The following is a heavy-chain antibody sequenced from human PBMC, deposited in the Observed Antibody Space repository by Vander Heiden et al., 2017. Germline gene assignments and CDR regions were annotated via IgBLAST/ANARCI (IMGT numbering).Heavy chain of an antibody. V-gene: IGHV3-23*01. CDR1: GFTFDSDA. D-gene: IGHD5-12*01. CDR3: AKRGSGYGPHFVD. Sequence: EVQLLESGGGLVQRGGCLRLSSAASGFTFDSDAMSWVRQAPGKGLEWVSGISGSGDSTYYGDSVKGRFTISRDNSKNTLYLRMNSLRVEDTALYYCAKRGSGYGPHFVDWGQGALVTVSS. CDR2: ISGSGDST. J-gene: IGHJ4*02.